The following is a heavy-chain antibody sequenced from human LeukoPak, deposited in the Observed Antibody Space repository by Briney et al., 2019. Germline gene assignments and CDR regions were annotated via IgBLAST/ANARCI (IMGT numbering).Heavy chain of an antibody. CDR3: ASGRLAGAPDY. CDR2: ITSDGSGI. V-gene: IGHV3-74*01. D-gene: IGHD1-26*01. Sequence: GGSLRLSCAASGFTFSSYWMHWVRQPPGKGLVWVSRITSDGSGIGYADSVKGRFSTSRDNAKNTLYLQMNSLRAEDTAVYYCASGRLAGAPDYWGQGTLVTVSS. J-gene: IGHJ4*02. CDR1: GFTFSSYW.